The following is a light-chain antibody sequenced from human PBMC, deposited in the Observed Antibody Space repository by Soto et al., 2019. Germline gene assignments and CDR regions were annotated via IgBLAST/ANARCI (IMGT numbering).Light chain of an antibody. CDR3: QQYSSFWT. V-gene: IGKV1-5*01. J-gene: IGKJ1*01. Sequence: DIQMTQSPSTLSASVGDRVTITCRASQSISSWLAWYQQKPGKGPKLLIYIVSSLESGVPSRFSGSGSGTEFTLAISSLQPDDCATSYCQQYSSFWTVGQGTKVDSK. CDR1: QSISSW. CDR2: IVS.